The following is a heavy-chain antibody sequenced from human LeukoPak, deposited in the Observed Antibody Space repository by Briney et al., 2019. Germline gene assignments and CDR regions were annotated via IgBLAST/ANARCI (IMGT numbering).Heavy chain of an antibody. J-gene: IGHJ6*03. V-gene: IGHV4-59*01. CDR1: GGSISSYY. CDR3: ARSHYDSSGYLYYYYMDV. Sequence: SETLSLTCTVSGGSISSYYWSWLRQPPGKGLEWIGYIYYSGSTNYNPSLKSRVTISVDTSKNQFSLKLSSVTAADTAVYYCARSHYDSSGYLYYYYMDVWGKGTTVTVSS. CDR2: IYYSGST. D-gene: IGHD3-22*01.